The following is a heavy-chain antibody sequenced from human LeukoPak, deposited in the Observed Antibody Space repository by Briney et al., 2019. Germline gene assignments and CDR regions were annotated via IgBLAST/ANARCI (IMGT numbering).Heavy chain of an antibody. V-gene: IGHV1-69*13. CDR2: IIPIFGTA. CDR3: ARSLVGVAAADHYDAFDI. Sequence: RASVKVSCTASGGTFSGYAISWVRQAPGQGLEWMGGIIPIFGTANYAQKFQGRVTITADESTSTAYMELSSLRSEDTAVYYCARSLVGVAAADHYDAFDIWGQGTMVTVSS. CDR1: GGTFSGYA. D-gene: IGHD6-13*01. J-gene: IGHJ3*02.